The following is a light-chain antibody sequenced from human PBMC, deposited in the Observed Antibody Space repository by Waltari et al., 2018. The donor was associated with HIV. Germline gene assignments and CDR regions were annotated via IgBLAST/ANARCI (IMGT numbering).Light chain of an antibody. CDR2: DGV. Sequence: DLQLTQSPSSVSLSVGSKVIITCQATQDIKRNLNWYHHTPGKAPRLVVYDGVRLEEGVTSRFSGSGSGTEYSLTIDDLQPEDIGIYYCLQYDNLPYTFGWGTKVEVK. CDR1: QDIKRN. J-gene: IGKJ2*01. V-gene: IGKV1-33*01. CDR3: LQYDNLPYT.